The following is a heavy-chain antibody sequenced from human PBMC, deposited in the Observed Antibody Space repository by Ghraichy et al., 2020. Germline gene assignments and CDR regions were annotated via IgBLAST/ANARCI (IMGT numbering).Heavy chain of an antibody. CDR3: AKDDRGYYYYYGMDV. V-gene: IGHV3-9*01. D-gene: IGHD1-14*01. Sequence: SLNISCAASGFTFDDYAMHWVRQAPGKGLEWVSGISWNSGSIGYADSVKGRFTISRDNAKNSLYLQMNSLRAEDTALYYCAKDDRGYYYYYGMDVWGQGTTVTVSS. CDR2: ISWNSGSI. CDR1: GFTFDDYA. J-gene: IGHJ6*02.